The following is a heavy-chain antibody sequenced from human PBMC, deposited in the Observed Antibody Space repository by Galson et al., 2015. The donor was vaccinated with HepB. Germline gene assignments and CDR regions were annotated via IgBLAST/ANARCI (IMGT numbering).Heavy chain of an antibody. J-gene: IGHJ4*02. Sequence: SLRLSCAASGFTFGDYAMSWVRQAPGKGLEWVGFIRSKAYGGTTEYAASVKGRFTISRDDSKSIAYLQMNSLKTEDTAVYYCTSAGSSGYYRDYWGQGTLVTVSS. D-gene: IGHD3-22*01. V-gene: IGHV3-49*04. CDR3: TSAGSSGYYRDY. CDR1: GFTFGDYA. CDR2: IRSKAYGGTT.